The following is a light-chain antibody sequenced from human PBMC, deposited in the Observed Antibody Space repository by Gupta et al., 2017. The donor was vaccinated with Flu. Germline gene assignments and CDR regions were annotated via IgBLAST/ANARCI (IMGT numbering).Light chain of an antibody. Sequence: PSSLSASIGDRVSISCRASQDINNYLAWYQQKPGETPKLLIYAASTLQGEVPSRFSGSTSETEFSLTISSLQPEDFATYYCQQVKTDPYTFGQGTKLEIK. CDR3: QQVKTDPYT. V-gene: IGKV1-9*01. CDR2: AAS. CDR1: QDINNY. J-gene: IGKJ2*01.